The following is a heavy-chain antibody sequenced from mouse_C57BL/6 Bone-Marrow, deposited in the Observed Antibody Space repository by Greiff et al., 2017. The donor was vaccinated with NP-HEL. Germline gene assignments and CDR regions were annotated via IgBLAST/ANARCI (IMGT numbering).Heavy chain of an antibody. V-gene: IGHV1-47*01. Sequence: VQLQQSGAELVKPGASVKLSCKASGYTFTTYPIEWMKQSHGQCLEWIGNFYPYNDDTKYNEKFKGKATLTVEKSSSTVYLALSRLTSDDSAVYSGARRSDFDYSMDYWGGGTSVTVSS. CDR3: ARRSDFDYSMDY. J-gene: IGHJ4*01. CDR1: GYTFTTYP. D-gene: IGHD1-1*01. CDR2: FYPYNDDT.